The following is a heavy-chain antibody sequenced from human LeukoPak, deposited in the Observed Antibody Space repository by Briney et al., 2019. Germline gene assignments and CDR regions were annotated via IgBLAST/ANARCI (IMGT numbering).Heavy chain of an antibody. V-gene: IGHV3-11*01. CDR3: ARDGAYYDSSGYYSKDY. Sequence: GGSLRLSCAASGFTFSDYYMSWIRQAPGKGLEWVSYISSSSSTIYYADSVKGRFTISRDNAKNSLYLQMNSLRAEDTAVYYCARDGAYYDSSGYYSKDYWGQGTLVTVSS. J-gene: IGHJ4*02. CDR1: GFTFSDYY. D-gene: IGHD3-22*01. CDR2: ISSSSSTI.